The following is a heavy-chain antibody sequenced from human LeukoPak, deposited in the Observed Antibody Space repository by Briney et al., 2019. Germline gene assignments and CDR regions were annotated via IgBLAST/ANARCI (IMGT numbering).Heavy chain of an antibody. D-gene: IGHD2-15*01. CDR3: AKSSVFVVEPFPL. CDR2: ISGSGYST. Sequence: GGSLRLSCTASGFSFERYAMSWVRQAPGKGLEWVSVISGSGYSTYYGDSVKGRFTISRDNSNNTLFLQMKSLRAEDTAVYYCAKSSVFVVEPFPLWGQGTRVTVSS. CDR1: GFSFERYA. V-gene: IGHV3-23*01. J-gene: IGHJ4*02.